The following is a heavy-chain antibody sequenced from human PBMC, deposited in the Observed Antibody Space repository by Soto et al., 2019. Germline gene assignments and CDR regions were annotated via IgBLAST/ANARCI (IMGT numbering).Heavy chain of an antibody. V-gene: IGHV4-59*08. D-gene: IGHD5-18*01. CDR1: GGSISSYY. J-gene: IGHJ4*02. CDR2: IYYSGST. CDR3: ARRYGSCFDY. Sequence: QVQLQESGPGLVKPSETLSLTCTVSGGSISSYYWSWIRQPPGKGLEWIGYIYYSGSTNYNPSLKTRVTISVDTSKTQFSLKLSSVTAADTPVYYCARRYGSCFDYWGQGTLVTVSS.